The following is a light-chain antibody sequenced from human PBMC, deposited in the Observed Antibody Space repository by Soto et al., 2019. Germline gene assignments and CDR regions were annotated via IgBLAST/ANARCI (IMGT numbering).Light chain of an antibody. CDR1: QNVRHKY. CDR2: RAS. CDR3: HQYNIWHPWT. J-gene: IGKJ1*01. Sequence: IVFTQSPGTLSLSPGERATLPCRASQNVRHKYLAWYQQQPGQPTRLIINRASTRAHGIPARFSGSGSGTEFTLSISSLQSEDFSVYYCHQYNIWHPWTFGQGTKVDIK. V-gene: IGKV3-15*01.